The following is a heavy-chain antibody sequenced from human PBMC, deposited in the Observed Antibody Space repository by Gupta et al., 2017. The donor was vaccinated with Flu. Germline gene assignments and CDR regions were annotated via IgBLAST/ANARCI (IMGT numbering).Heavy chain of an antibody. D-gene: IGHD6-19*01. Sequence: EVQLVESGGGLVQPGRSLRLSCAASGFTFDAYAMHWFRQAPGKGLEWVSGISWNSGSIGYADSVKGRFTISRDNAKNSLYLQMNSLRAEDTALYYCAKDYRTQGSGWYGGDYWGQGTLVTVSS. CDR3: AKDYRTQGSGWYGGDY. CDR1: GFTFDAYA. J-gene: IGHJ4*02. V-gene: IGHV3-9*01. CDR2: ISWNSGSI.